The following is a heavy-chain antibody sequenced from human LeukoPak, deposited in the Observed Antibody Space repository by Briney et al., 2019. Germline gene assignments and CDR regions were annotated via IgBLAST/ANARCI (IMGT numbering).Heavy chain of an antibody. CDR3: ARGDYAQGYYGMDV. D-gene: IGHD4-17*01. J-gene: IGHJ6*02. CDR2: IYYSGST. CDR1: GGSISSYY. Sequence: SETLSLTCTVSGGSISSYYWSWIRQPPGKGLEWIGYIYYSGSTNYNPSLKSRVTISVDTSTNQFSLKLSSVTAADTAVYYCARGDYAQGYYGMDVWGQGTTVTVSS. V-gene: IGHV4-59*01.